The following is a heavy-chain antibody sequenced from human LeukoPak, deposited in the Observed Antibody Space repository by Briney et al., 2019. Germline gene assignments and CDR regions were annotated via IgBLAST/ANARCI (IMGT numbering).Heavy chain of an antibody. J-gene: IGHJ5*02. D-gene: IGHD6-6*01. CDR1: GFTFSTYD. V-gene: IGHV3-21*01. Sequence: KPGGSLRLSCAASGFTFSTYDMIWVRQAPGKGLEWVSFISSTSSHIYYADSVKGRFTISRDNAKNSLYLQMTGLRVEDTAAYCCARGREGIAARWWVEETRWHFLDPWGQGTLVTVSS. CDR2: ISSTSSHI. CDR3: ARGREGIAARWWVEETRWHFLDP.